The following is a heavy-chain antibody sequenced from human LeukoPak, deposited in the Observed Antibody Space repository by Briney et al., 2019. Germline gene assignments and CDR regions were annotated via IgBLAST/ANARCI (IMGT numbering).Heavy chain of an antibody. CDR3: AKEVTMVRGASHFDY. D-gene: IGHD3-10*01. CDR2: INPSGGST. CDR1: GYTFTSYY. V-gene: IGHV1-46*01. Sequence: GASVKVSCKASGYTFTSYYMHWVRQAPGQGLEWMGIINPSGGSTSYAQKFQGRVTMTRDMSTSTVYMELSSLRSEDTAVYYCAKEVTMVRGASHFDYWGQGTLVTVSS. J-gene: IGHJ4*02.